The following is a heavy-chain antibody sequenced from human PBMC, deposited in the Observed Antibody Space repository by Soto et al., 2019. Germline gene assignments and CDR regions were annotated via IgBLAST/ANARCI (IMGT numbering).Heavy chain of an antibody. CDR3: ERGRVYYYDSPDNNCFDP. J-gene: IGHJ5*02. V-gene: IGHV1-8*01. D-gene: IGHD3-22*01. Sequence: QVQLVQSGAEVKKPGASVKVSCKASGYTFTSYDINWVRQATGQGLEWMGWMNPNSGNTGYAQKFQGRVTMTRNTSISTAYMELSRLRSDDPAVYYCERGRVYYYDSPDNNCFDPWGQGTLVTVSS. CDR2: MNPNSGNT. CDR1: GYTFTSYD.